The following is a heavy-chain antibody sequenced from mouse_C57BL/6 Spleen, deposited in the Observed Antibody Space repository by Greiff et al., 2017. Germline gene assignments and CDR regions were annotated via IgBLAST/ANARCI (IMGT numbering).Heavy chain of an antibody. V-gene: IGHV1-22*01. CDR1: GYTFTDYN. CDR2: INPNNGGT. CDR3: ARAYYGSSPGYFDV. D-gene: IGHD1-1*01. Sequence: EVQLQQSGPELVKPGASVKMSCKASGYTFTDYNMHWVKQSHGKSLEWIGYINPNNGGTSYNQKFKGKATLTVNKSSSTAYMELRSLTSEDSAVYYCARAYYGSSPGYFDVWGTGTTVTVSS. J-gene: IGHJ1*03.